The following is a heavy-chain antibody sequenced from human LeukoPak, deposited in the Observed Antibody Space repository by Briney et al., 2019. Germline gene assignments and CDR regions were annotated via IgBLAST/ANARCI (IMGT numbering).Heavy chain of an antibody. CDR2: ISSDGSNK. D-gene: IGHD6-13*01. CDR1: GFAFSSSG. Sequence: PGGSLSLSCAACGFAFSSSGFHWVRQAPGKGLEWVAVISSDGSNKYYTDSVKGRFTISRDNSKSTVHVQMNYLTDEDTALYYCARVGEQQLLTDWGQGTLVTVSS. J-gene: IGHJ4*02. V-gene: IGHV3-33*01. CDR3: ARVGEQQLLTD.